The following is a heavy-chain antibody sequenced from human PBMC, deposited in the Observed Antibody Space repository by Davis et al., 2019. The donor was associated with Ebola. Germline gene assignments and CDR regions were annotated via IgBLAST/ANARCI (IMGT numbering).Heavy chain of an antibody. J-gene: IGHJ6*02. CDR1: GFTFSSYA. Sequence: PGGSLRLSCAASGFTFSSYAMHWVRQAPGKGLEWVAVISYDGSNKYYADSVKGRFTISRDNAKNSLYLQMNSLRAEDTAVYYCAPPGGDVWGQGTTVTVSS. CDR3: APPGGDV. V-gene: IGHV3-30-3*01. CDR2: ISYDGSNK.